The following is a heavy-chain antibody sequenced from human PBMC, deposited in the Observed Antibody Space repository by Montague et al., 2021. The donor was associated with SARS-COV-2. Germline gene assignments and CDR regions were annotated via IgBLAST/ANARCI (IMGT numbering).Heavy chain of an antibody. CDR2: IDWDDDK. CDR3: ARRTYDILTGYDYGMDV. J-gene: IGHJ6*02. V-gene: IGHV2-70*11. D-gene: IGHD3-9*01. CDR1: GFSLSTSGMC. Sequence: VKPTQTLTLTCTFSGFSLSTSGMCVSWIRQPPGKALGWLARIDWDDDKYYSTSLKTRLTISKDTSKNQVVLTMTNMDPVDTATYYCARRTYDILTGYDYGMDVWGQGTTVTVPS.